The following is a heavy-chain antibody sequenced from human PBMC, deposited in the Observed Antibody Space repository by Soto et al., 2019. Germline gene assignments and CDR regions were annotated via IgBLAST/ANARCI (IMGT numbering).Heavy chain of an antibody. Sequence: GGSLRLSCAASGFTFSNAWMNWVRQAPGKGLEWVGRIKSKTDGGTTDYAAPVKGRFTISRDDSKNTLYLQMNSLKTEDTAVYYCTTVVVVAATATLFDYWGQGTLVTVSS. D-gene: IGHD2-15*01. CDR2: IKSKTDGGTT. V-gene: IGHV3-15*07. CDR1: GFTFSNAW. CDR3: TTVVVVAATATLFDY. J-gene: IGHJ4*02.